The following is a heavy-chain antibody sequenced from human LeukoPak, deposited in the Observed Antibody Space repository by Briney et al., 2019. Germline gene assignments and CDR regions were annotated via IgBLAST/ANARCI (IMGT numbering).Heavy chain of an antibody. CDR3: ARAPGDVIASPLDY. Sequence: PGGSLRLSCAASGFTFSSYDMHWVRQATGKGLEWVSAIGTAGDTYYPGSVKGRFTISRENAKNSLYLQMNSLRAGDTAVYYCARAPGDVIASPLDYWGQGTLVTVSS. J-gene: IGHJ4*02. CDR2: IGTAGDT. CDR1: GFTFSSYD. D-gene: IGHD3-16*01. V-gene: IGHV3-13*01.